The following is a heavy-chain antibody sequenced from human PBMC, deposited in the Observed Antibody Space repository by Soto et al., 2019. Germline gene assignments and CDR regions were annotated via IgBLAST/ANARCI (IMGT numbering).Heavy chain of an antibody. J-gene: IGHJ4*02. Sequence: EVQLLESGGGLVQPGGSLRLSCAASGFTFSSYAMRWVRQAPGKGLEWVSAISGSGGSTYYADSVKGRLTVSRDTSKTPLYLQMNSLRAEDTAVYYCARRGSGSDYDYWGQGTLVTVSS. D-gene: IGHD1-26*01. CDR1: GFTFSSYA. V-gene: IGHV3-23*01. CDR3: ARRGSGSDYDY. CDR2: ISGSGGST.